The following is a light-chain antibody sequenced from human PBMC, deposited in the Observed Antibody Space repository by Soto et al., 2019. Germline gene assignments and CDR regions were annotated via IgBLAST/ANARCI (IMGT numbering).Light chain of an antibody. CDR3: CSYAGSSTYHYV. J-gene: IGLJ1*01. Sequence: QSLLTQPTSVSGSPGQSLTISCTGTSSDVGSYNLVSWYQQHPGKAPNLMIYEGSKRPSGVSNRFSGSKSGNTASLTISGLQAEDEADYYCCSYAGSSTYHYVFGTGTKVTVL. CDR1: SSDVGSYNL. V-gene: IGLV2-23*01. CDR2: EGS.